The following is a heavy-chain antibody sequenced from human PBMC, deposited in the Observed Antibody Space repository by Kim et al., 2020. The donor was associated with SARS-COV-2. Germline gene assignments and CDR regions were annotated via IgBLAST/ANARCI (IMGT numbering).Heavy chain of an antibody. CDR3: ARSGDFWSGRPFDY. J-gene: IGHJ4*02. D-gene: IGHD3-3*01. CDR1: GGSISSGSYY. V-gene: IGHV4-61*02. CDR2: IYTSGST. Sequence: SETLSLTCTVSGGSISSGSYYWSWIRQPAGKGLEWIGRIYTSGSTNYNPSLKSRVTISVDTSKNQFSLKLSSVTAADTAVYYCARSGDFWSGRPFDYWGQGTLVTVSS.